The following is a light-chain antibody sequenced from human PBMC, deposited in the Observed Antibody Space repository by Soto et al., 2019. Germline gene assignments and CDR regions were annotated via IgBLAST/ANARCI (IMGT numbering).Light chain of an antibody. Sequence: ENVWRQFPATRSLYRGGRDTLSCRASQSVANYLAWYQQRPGQAPRLLISDASNRATGIPARFSGSGSGTDFTLTLSCLEPEDFAVHNCQQRFHWPLTFGGGTKVDIK. CDR3: QQRFHWPLT. CDR2: DAS. CDR1: QSVANY. J-gene: IGKJ4*01. V-gene: IGKV3-11*01.